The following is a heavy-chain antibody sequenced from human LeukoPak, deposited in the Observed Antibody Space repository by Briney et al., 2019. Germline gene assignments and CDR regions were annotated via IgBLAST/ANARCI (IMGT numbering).Heavy chain of an antibody. Sequence: GGSLRLSCAASGFTFSTYPMHWVRQAPGKGLEWVSFIRYDGSNKYYADSVKGRFTISRDNSKNTLYLQMNSLRAEDTAVYYCAKGPSPRDRRNYYYYYMDVWGKGTTVTVSS. CDR3: AKGPSPRDRRNYYYYYMDV. CDR1: GFTFSTYP. J-gene: IGHJ6*03. D-gene: IGHD5-24*01. V-gene: IGHV3-30*02. CDR2: IRYDGSNK.